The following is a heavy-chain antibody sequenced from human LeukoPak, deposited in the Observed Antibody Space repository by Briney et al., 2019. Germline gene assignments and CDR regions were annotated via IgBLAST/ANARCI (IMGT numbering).Heavy chain of an antibody. CDR1: GGSFSGYY. D-gene: IGHD1-7*01. J-gene: IGHJ4*02. V-gene: IGHV4-34*01. CDR3: ASGPTTLKGTYNDDY. CDR2: INHSGST. Sequence: SETLSPTCAVYGGSFSGYYWSWIRQPPGKGLEWIGEINHSGSTNYNPSLKSRVTISVDTSKNQSSLKLSSVTAADTAVYYCASGPTTLKGTYNDDYWGQGTLVTVSS.